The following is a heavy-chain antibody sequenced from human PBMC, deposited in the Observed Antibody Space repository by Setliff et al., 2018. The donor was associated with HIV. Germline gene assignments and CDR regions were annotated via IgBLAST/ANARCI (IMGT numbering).Heavy chain of an antibody. CDR3: THRRRRVGLVGATQPYYFDY. D-gene: IGHD1-26*01. CDR2: IFWNDDE. CDR1: GFSLSTSGVG. V-gene: IGHV2-5*01. Sequence: SGPTLVNPTPPLTLTCTFSGFSLSTSGVGVGWIRQPPGKALEWLALIFWNDDERYSPSLRSRLTITKDTSKDQVVLTMTNMDPVDTATYYCTHRRRRVGLVGATQPYYFDYWGQGTLVTVSS. J-gene: IGHJ4*02.